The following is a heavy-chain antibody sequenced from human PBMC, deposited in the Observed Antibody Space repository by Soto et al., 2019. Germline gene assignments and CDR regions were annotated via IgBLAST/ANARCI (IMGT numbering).Heavy chain of an antibody. CDR1: GFTYNIYA. J-gene: IGHJ4*02. D-gene: IGHD6-13*01. CDR3: AKQFSSSTWYPFDH. CDR2: ISAGVIDT. V-gene: IGHV3-23*01. Sequence: EVQLLESGEALVQPGGSLRLSCAASGFTYNIYAMSWVRQAPGKGLEWVSGISAGVIDTYYADSVKGRFTVSRDDSKNTLYLQMNSLRAADTAVYYCAKQFSSSTWYPFDHWGRGTLVTVSS.